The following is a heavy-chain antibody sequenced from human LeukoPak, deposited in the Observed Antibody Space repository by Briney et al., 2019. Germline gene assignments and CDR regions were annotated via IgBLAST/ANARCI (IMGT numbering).Heavy chain of an antibody. V-gene: IGHV3-48*03. J-gene: IGHJ3*02. D-gene: IGHD3-10*01. CDR3: ARDLNREGMGI. CDR1: GYTFSSYE. Sequence: GWSLRLSCAASGYTFSSYEMHWVRQAPGKGLEWVSYISSSGSTIYYADSVKGRFTISRDNAKSSLYLQMNSLRAEDTAVYYCARDLNREGMGIWGQGTMVTVSS. CDR2: ISSSGSTI.